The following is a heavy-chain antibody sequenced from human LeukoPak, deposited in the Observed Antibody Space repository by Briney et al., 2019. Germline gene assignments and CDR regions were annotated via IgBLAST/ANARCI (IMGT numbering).Heavy chain of an antibody. CDR2: ISSSGSTI. CDR3: ARGAYYYDSSGYSGGVCDY. Sequence: AGGSLRLSCAASGFTFSSYEMNWVRQAPGKGLEWVSYISSSGSTIYYADSVKGRLTISRDNAKNSLYLQMNSLRAEDTAVYYCARGAYYYDSSGYSGGVCDYWGQGTLVSVSS. CDR1: GFTFSSYE. J-gene: IGHJ4*02. V-gene: IGHV3-48*03. D-gene: IGHD3-22*01.